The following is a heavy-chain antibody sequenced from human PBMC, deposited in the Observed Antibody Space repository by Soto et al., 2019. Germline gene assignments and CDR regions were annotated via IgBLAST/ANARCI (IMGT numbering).Heavy chain of an antibody. CDR2: INPHSGDT. J-gene: IGHJ4*02. D-gene: IGHD1-26*01. V-gene: IGHV1-2*02. CDR1: GYTFLDCY. CDR3: ARSGYPGSYHPPAF. Sequence: ASVKVSCKATGYTFLDCYIHWVRQAPGQGLEWMGCINPHSGDTNSPPKFQARVTMTRDTSNSTAYMELKRLYSNDTAVYHCARSGYPGSYHPPAFWGQGTLVTVSS.